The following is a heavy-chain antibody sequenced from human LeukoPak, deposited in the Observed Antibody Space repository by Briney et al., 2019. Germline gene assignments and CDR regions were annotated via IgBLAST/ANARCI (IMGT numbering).Heavy chain of an antibody. CDR3: ATVRAVAGPGVYYFDY. J-gene: IGHJ4*02. CDR2: FDPEDGET. D-gene: IGHD6-19*01. V-gene: IGHV1-24*01. CDR1: GYTLTELS. Sequence: GASVKVSCKVSGYTLTELSMHWVRQAPGKGLEWMGGFDPEDGETIYAQKFQGRVTMTEDTSTDTAYMELSSLRSEDTAVYYCATVRAVAGPGVYYFDYWGQRTLVTVSS.